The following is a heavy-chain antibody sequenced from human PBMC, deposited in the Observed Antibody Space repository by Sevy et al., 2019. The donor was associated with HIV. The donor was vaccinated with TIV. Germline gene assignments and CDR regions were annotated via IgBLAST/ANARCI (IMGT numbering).Heavy chain of an antibody. D-gene: IGHD3-10*01. Sequence: GGSLRLSCAASGFTFSSYSMNWVRQAPGKGLEWVSYISSSSSTIYYADSVKGRFTISRDNAKNSLYLQMNSLRAQDTAVYYCARDPPPDSKKRGFDYWGQGTLVTVSS. CDR2: ISSSSSTI. CDR3: ARDPPPDSKKRGFDY. V-gene: IGHV3-48*01. CDR1: GFTFSSYS. J-gene: IGHJ4*02.